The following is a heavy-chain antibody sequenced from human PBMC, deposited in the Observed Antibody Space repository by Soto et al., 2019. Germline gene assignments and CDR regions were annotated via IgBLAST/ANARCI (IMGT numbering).Heavy chain of an antibody. CDR2: ISGYNGKT. V-gene: IGHV1-18*01. D-gene: IGHD1-26*01. Sequence: ASVKVSCKASGYTFTSYGISWVRQAPGQGLEWMGWISGYNGKTNYAQKVQDRVTMTTDTSTSTVYMELRSLRSDDTAVYYCARGIVGPTAGYWGQGTLVTVSS. J-gene: IGHJ4*02. CDR1: GYTFTSYG. CDR3: ARGIVGPTAGY.